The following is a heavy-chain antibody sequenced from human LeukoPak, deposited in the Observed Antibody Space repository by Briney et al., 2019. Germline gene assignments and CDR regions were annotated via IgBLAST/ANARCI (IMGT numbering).Heavy chain of an antibody. CDR1: GYSFANYW. D-gene: IGHD6-13*01. V-gene: IGHV5-51*01. CDR2: IYPGDSDT. Sequence: GESLKISCKGSGYSFANYWIGWVRQMPEKGLEWMGTIYPGDSDTRYSPSFQGQVTISVDKSISTAYLQWSSLKASDTAMYYCARQIAAAGRLDYWGQGTLVTVSS. J-gene: IGHJ4*02. CDR3: ARQIAAAGRLDY.